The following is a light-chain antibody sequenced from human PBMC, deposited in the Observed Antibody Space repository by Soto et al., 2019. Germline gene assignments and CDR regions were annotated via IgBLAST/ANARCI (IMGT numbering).Light chain of an antibody. CDR3: ASWDDTLGGVV. Sequence: QSVLTQPPSVSGAPGQRVTIFCSGSSSNIGNNAVNWYQQLPGKPPRALIYYDDLLPSGVSKRFSGSKSGTSVSLAISGLQSDDEGDYYCASWDDTLGGVVFGGGTKVTVL. J-gene: IGLJ3*02. CDR2: YDD. CDR1: SSNIGNNA. V-gene: IGLV1-36*01.